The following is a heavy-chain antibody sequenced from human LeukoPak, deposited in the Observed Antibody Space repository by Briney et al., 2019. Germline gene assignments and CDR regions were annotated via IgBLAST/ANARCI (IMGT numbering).Heavy chain of an antibody. Sequence: GGSLRLSCSSSGFSFRKYAMHWVRQAPGKGLEWVSVIYSGGSTYYADSVKGRFTISRDNSKNTLYLQMNSLRAEDTAVYYCARANDWLPYFDYWGQGTLVTVSS. V-gene: IGHV3-53*01. CDR2: IYSGGST. J-gene: IGHJ4*02. CDR1: GFSFRKYA. CDR3: ARANDWLPYFDY. D-gene: IGHD5-18*01.